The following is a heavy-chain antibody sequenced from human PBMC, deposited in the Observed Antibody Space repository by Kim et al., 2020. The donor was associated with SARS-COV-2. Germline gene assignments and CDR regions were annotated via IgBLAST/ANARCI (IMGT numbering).Heavy chain of an antibody. D-gene: IGHD3-22*01. Sequence: STSYADSVKGRFTISRDNAKNTLYLQMNSLRAEDTAVYYCARSSGYYDYWGQGTLVTVSS. V-gene: IGHV3-74*01. J-gene: IGHJ4*02. CDR2: ST. CDR3: ARSSGYYDY.